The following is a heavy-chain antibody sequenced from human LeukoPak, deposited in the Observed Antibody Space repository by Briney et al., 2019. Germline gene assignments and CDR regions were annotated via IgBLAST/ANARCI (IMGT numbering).Heavy chain of an antibody. CDR2: INPNSGGT. D-gene: IGHD3-16*01. V-gene: IGHV1-2*02. CDR3: ARGGDFYYYYMDV. CDR1: GYTFTGYY. J-gene: IGHJ6*03. Sequence: ASVRVSCKASGYTFTGYYMHWVRQAPGQGLEWMGWINPNSGGTNYAQKFQGRVTMTRDTPISTAYMELSRLRSDDTAVYYCARGGDFYYYYMDVWGKGTTVTVSS.